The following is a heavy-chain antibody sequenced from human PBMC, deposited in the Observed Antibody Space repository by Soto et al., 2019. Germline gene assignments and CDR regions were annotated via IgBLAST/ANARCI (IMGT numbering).Heavy chain of an antibody. CDR1: GVSISSYY. Sequence: AETLSLTCTVSGVSISSYYWIWVRQPPGKGLEWIGYIYYSGSTNYNPSLKSRVTISVDTSKNQFSLKLSSVTAADTAVYYCARVGRGSGSPFDPWGQGTLVTVSS. V-gene: IGHV4-59*01. D-gene: IGHD1-26*01. CDR2: IYYSGST. CDR3: ARVGRGSGSPFDP. J-gene: IGHJ5*02.